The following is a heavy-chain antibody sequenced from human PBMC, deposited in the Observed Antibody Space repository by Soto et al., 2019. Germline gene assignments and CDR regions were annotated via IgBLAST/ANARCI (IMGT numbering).Heavy chain of an antibody. J-gene: IGHJ5*02. D-gene: IGHD3-22*01. CDR1: GYPIRSGYR. CDR3: ARSPYYYDSSGGNWLDP. V-gene: IGHV4-38-2*01. Sequence: ESLSLPVDVSGYPIRSGYRVGCIRQPPGKGLEWIGSIYHSGSTYYNPSLKSRVTISVDTSKNQFSLKLSSVTAADTAVYYCARSPYYYDSSGGNWLDPWGQGTMVTVSS. CDR2: IYHSGST.